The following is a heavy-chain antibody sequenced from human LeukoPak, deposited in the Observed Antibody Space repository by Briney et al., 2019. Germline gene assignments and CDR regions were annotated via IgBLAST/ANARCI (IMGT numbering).Heavy chain of an antibody. D-gene: IGHD6-19*01. CDR2: ISSSSSYT. CDR3: AKDRYSSLNEIDY. Sequence: GGSLRLSCAASGFTFSDYYMSWIRQAPGKGLEWVSYISSSSSYTNYADSVKGRFTISRDNSKSTLYLQMNSLRAEDTAIYYCAKDRYSSLNEIDYWGQGTLVTVSS. CDR1: GFTFSDYY. V-gene: IGHV3-11*06. J-gene: IGHJ4*02.